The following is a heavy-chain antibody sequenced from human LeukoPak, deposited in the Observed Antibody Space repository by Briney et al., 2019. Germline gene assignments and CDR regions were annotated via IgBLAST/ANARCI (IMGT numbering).Heavy chain of an antibody. CDR3: ASGWLQLPFDY. CDR2: ISSSSSYT. Sequence: GGSLRLSCAASGFTFSDYYMSWIRQAPGKGLEWVSYISSSSSYTNYADSVKGQFTISRDNAKNSLYLQMNSLRAEDTAVYYCASGWLQLPFDYWGQGTLVTVSS. V-gene: IGHV3-11*03. D-gene: IGHD5-24*01. CDR1: GFTFSDYY. J-gene: IGHJ4*02.